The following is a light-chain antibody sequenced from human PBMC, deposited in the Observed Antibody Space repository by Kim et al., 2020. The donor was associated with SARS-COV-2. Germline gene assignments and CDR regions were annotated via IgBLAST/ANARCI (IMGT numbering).Light chain of an antibody. CDR3: GTWDDSLNSYV. CDR1: ASNIGKNF. J-gene: IGLJ1*01. CDR2: END. Sequence: QSVLTQPPSVSAAPGQRVTISCSGRASNIGKNFVSWYQQLPATAPKLLIYENDKRSSGIPDRFSASISGTSATLDITGLQTGDEANYCCGTWDDSLNSYVFGPGTKVTVL. V-gene: IGLV1-51*01.